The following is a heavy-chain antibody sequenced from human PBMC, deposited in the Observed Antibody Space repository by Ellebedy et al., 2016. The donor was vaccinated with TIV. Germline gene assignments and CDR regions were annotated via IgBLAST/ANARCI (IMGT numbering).Heavy chain of an antibody. CDR3: ATDGSYGDHLFPQHAFTT. CDR2: MRQDGGDK. V-gene: IGHV3-7*01. D-gene: IGHD4-17*01. J-gene: IGHJ3*02. Sequence: GGSLRLSCVGSGFSFRSYWMSWVRQAPGKGLEWVANMRQDGGDKYYVDSVKGRFTISRDNAKSSLYLQMNSVRAEDTAVYYCATDGSYGDHLFPQHAFTTWGQGTMVSVSS. CDR1: GFSFRSYW.